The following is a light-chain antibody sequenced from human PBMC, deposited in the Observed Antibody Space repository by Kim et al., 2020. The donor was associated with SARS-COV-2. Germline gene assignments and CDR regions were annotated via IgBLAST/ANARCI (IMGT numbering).Light chain of an antibody. Sequence: RVTMSCSGSSSNSGSNYVYWYQQLPGTAPKLLIYRNNQRPSGVPDRFSGSKSGTSASLAISGLRSEDEADYYCAAWDDSLSAHVVFGGGTQLTVL. J-gene: IGLJ2*01. V-gene: IGLV1-47*01. CDR3: AAWDDSLSAHVV. CDR1: SSNSGSNY. CDR2: RNN.